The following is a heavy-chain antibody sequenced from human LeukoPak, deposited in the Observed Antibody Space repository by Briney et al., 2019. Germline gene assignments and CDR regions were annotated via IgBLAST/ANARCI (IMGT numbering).Heavy chain of an antibody. D-gene: IGHD2-21*02. CDR2: IYYSGST. CDR1: GGSISSYY. CDR3: ARRVAVTARYYFDY. J-gene: IGHJ4*02. Sequence: SETLSLTCTVSGGSISSYYWSWIRQPPGKGVEWMGYIYYSGSTNYNPSLKSRVTISVDTSKNQFSLKLSSVTAADTAVYYCARRVAVTARYYFDYWGQGTLVTVSS. V-gene: IGHV4-59*08.